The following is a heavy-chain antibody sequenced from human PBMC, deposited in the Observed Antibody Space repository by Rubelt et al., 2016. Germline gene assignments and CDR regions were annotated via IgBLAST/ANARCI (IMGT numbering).Heavy chain of an antibody. CDR2: INPDGSEK. CDR3: ARGHYGMDV. J-gene: IGHJ6*02. V-gene: IGHV3-7*01. CDR1: DFTFSDHW. Sequence: LRLSCAASDFTFSDHWVTWVRQAPGKVLEWVAYINPDGSEKNYADSLKGRFTISRDNAKNSLYLQMNSLRAEDTAVYYCARGHYGMDVWGQGTTVTVSS.